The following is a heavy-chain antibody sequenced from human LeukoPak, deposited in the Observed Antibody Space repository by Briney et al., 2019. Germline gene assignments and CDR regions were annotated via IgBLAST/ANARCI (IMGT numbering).Heavy chain of an antibody. J-gene: IGHJ4*02. D-gene: IGHD4-17*01. CDR3: ARASYVYGDYDY. Sequence: SETLSLTCTVSDGSISSYYWSWIRQPPGKGLEWIGYIYYSGGTNYNPSLKSRVTISVDTSKNQFSLKLSSVTAADTAVYYCARASYVYGDYDYWGQGTLVTVSS. V-gene: IGHV4-59*01. CDR1: DGSISSYY. CDR2: IYYSGGT.